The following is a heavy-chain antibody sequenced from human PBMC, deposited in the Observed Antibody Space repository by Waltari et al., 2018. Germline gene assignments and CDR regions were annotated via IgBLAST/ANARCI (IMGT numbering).Heavy chain of an antibody. CDR1: GGSISSGGYY. J-gene: IGHJ4*02. D-gene: IGHD6-13*01. Sequence: QVQLQESGPGLVKPSQTLSLTCTVSGGSISSGGYYWSWIRQHPGKGLEWFGYIDYSGSTYYNPSLKSLVTISVDTSKNQFSLKLSSVTAADTAVYYCAAGYSSSEDLGYWGQGTLVTVSS. CDR2: IDYSGST. CDR3: AAGYSSSEDLGY. V-gene: IGHV4-31*01.